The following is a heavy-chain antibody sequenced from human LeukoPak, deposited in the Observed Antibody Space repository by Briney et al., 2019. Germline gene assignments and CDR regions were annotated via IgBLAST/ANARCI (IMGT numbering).Heavy chain of an antibody. CDR2: INHSGST. CDR3: ARVGLRFLEWLLPLYYFDY. J-gene: IGHJ4*02. D-gene: IGHD3-3*01. V-gene: IGHV4-34*01. Sequence: SETLSLTCGVYGGPFRGYYWSWLPQPPGKGLEWIGEINHSGSTNYNRSLKSRDTISVDTSKDLFSLKLSSVTAEDTAVYCCARVGLRFLEWLLPLYYFDYWGQGTLVTVSS. CDR1: GGPFRGYY.